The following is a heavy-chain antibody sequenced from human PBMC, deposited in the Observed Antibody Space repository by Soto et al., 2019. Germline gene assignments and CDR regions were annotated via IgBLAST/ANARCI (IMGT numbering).Heavy chain of an antibody. CDR3: ARPVAGYWFFDL. CDR2: ITGGGGST. CDR1: GFTFSNYA. J-gene: IGHJ2*01. V-gene: IGHV3-23*01. Sequence: EVQLLESGGGLVQPGGSLRLSCAASGFTFSNYAMNWVRQAPGEGLEWVSGITGGGGSTYYADSVKGRFTISRDNSKNTLYLQMNSLGAEDTAVYYCARPVAGYWFFDLWGRGTLVTVSS. D-gene: IGHD6-13*01.